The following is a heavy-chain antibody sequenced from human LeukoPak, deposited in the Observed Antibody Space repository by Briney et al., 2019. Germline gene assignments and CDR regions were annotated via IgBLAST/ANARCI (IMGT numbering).Heavy chain of an antibody. Sequence: GGSLRLSCAASGFTFSSYAMHWVRQAPGKGLEWVAVISYDGTNKYYADSVQGRFTIPRDNSKNTLYLQMNSLRVEDSAVYYCTRDLSGGGYDYWGQGTLVPVSS. D-gene: IGHD3-10*01. V-gene: IGHV3-30-3*01. CDR1: GFTFSSYA. J-gene: IGHJ4*02. CDR3: TRDLSGGGYDY. CDR2: ISYDGTNK.